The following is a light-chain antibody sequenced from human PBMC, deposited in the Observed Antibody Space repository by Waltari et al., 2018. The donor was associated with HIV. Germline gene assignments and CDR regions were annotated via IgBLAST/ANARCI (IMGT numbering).Light chain of an antibody. CDR1: SSNIGANFD. V-gene: IGLV1-40*01. J-gene: IGLJ1*01. Sequence: QSVLTQAPSVSGAPGQRVTISCTGSSSNIGANFDVHWYQLLPGSSPKLLIFAHSNRPSGVPDRFSGSKPGTSASLAITGLHPEDEAEYYCQSFDSSLNAYVFGTGTTVIVL. CDR2: AHS. CDR3: QSFDSSLNAYV.